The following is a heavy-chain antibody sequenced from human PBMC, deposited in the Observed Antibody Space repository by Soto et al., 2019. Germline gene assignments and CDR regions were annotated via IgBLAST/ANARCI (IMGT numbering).Heavy chain of an antibody. CDR1: GGSINSGAYY. CDR3: ARVSDATLNS. J-gene: IGHJ5*02. Sequence: QLQLQESGPGLVKPSETLSLTCTVSGGSINSGAYYWGWIRQPPGMGLEWIGSIYYSGTTYYNPSLKSRATISIDTSQNHFSLNLSSVTAADTAVYYCARVSDATLNSWGQGTLVTVSS. CDR2: IYYSGTT. V-gene: IGHV4-39*02.